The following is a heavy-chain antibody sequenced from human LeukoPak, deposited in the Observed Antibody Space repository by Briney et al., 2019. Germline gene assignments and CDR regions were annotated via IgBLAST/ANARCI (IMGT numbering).Heavy chain of an antibody. CDR3: AKDPYDSSGYYHQDY. V-gene: IGHV3-21*05. Sequence: GGSLRLSCAASGFTFSSYSMNWVRQAPGKGLEWVSYISSSSSYIYYADSVKGRFTISRDNAKNSLYLQMNSLRAEDTAVYYCAKDPYDSSGYYHQDYWGQGTLVTVSS. CDR2: ISSSSSYI. J-gene: IGHJ4*02. CDR1: GFTFSSYS. D-gene: IGHD3-22*01.